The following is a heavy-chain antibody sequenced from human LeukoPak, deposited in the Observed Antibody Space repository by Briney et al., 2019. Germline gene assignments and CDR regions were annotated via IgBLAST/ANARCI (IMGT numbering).Heavy chain of an antibody. J-gene: IGHJ4*02. CDR1: GGSFSGYY. CDR3: ARGPYCSSTSCLFDY. D-gene: IGHD2-2*01. CDR2: INHSGST. Sequence: SETLSLTCAVYGGSFSGYYWSWIRQPPGKGLEWIGEINHSGSTNYNPSLKSRVTISVDTSKNQFSPKLSSVTAADTAVYYCARGPYCSSTSCLFDYWGQGTLVTVSS. V-gene: IGHV4-34*01.